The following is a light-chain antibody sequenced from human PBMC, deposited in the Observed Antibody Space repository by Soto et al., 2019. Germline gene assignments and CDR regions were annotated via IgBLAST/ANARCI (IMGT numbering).Light chain of an antibody. CDR3: WSYAVGRTYV. V-gene: IGLV2-23*01. CDR2: EDT. CDR1: SSDVGNYNL. J-gene: IGLJ1*01. Sequence: QSALTQPAAVSGSPGQSITISCTGSSSDVGNYNLVSWYQQHPGKAPKLMIYEDTKWPSGVSNRFSGSKSGNTAYLTISGLQADDEADYYCWSYAVGRTYVFGTGTKLTVL.